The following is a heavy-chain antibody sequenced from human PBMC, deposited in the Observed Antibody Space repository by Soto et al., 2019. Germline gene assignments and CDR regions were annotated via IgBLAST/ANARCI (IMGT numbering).Heavy chain of an antibody. D-gene: IGHD6-19*01. CDR3: ANKSSCWYRGYFDY. V-gene: IGHV3-23*01. Sequence: EVQLLESGGGLVQPGGSLRLSCAASGFTFSSDAMSWVRQAPGQGLECVSGIVGSGGSTYYADSVKGRFTISRDNSKNMLYLQMTSLRAEDTAVYYCANKSSCWYRGYFDYWGQGTLVTVSS. CDR2: IVGSGGST. J-gene: IGHJ4*02. CDR1: GFTFSSDA.